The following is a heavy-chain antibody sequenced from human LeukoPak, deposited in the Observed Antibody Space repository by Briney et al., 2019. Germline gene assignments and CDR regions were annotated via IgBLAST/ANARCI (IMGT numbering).Heavy chain of an antibody. V-gene: IGHV1-69*13. Sequence: SVKVSCKASGGTFSSYAISWVRQAPGQGLEWMGGIIPIFGTANYAQKFQGRVTITADESTSTAYMELSSLRSEDTAVYYCASSTTGYYYYMDVWGKGTTVTVSS. J-gene: IGHJ6*03. CDR3: ASSTTGYYYYMDV. CDR2: IIPIFGTA. CDR1: GGTFSSYA. D-gene: IGHD2/OR15-2a*01.